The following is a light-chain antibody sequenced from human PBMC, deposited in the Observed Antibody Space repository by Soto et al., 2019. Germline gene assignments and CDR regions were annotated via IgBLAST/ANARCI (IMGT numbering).Light chain of an antibody. V-gene: IGLV2-14*03. CDR3: SSYTSSSTLV. J-gene: IGLJ2*01. Sequence: QSALTQPASVSGSPGQSITISCTGTSSDIGYYNYVSWYQQHPEKAPKLMIYDVSSRPSGVSNRFSGSKSGNAASLTISGLPAEDEADYYCSSYTSSSTLVFGGGTKLTVL. CDR2: DVS. CDR1: SSDIGYYNY.